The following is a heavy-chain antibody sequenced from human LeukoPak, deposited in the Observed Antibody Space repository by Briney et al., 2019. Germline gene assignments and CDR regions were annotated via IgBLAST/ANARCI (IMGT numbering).Heavy chain of an antibody. V-gene: IGHV4-4*07. CDR2: IYTSGST. CDR3: ARDREVGYYDSSGYSL. J-gene: IGHJ3*01. CDR1: GGSISSYY. D-gene: IGHD3-22*01. Sequence: PSETLSLTCTVSGGSISSYYWSWIRQPAGKGLEWIGRIYTSGSTNYNPSLKSRVTMSVDTPKNQFSLKLSSVTAADTAVYYCARDREVGYYDSSGYSLWGQGTMVTVSS.